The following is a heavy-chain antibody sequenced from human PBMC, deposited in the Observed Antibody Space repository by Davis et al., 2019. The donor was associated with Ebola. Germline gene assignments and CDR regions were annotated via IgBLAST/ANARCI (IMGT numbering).Heavy chain of an antibody. CDR2: MNPDSGNT. D-gene: IGHD2-15*01. CDR1: GYTFTTYD. V-gene: IGHV1-8*01. J-gene: IGHJ5*02. Sequence: AASVKVSCKASGYTFTTYDINWVRQATGQGLGWMGWMNPDSGNTGYAQKFQGRVTMTRDTSITTAYMELSSLRSDDTAVYYCTRGIARRRSGSWFDPWGQGTPVTVSS. CDR3: TRGIARRRSGSWFDP.